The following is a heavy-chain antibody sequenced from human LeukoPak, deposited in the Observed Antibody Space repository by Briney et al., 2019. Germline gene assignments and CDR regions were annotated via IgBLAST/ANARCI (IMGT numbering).Heavy chain of an antibody. D-gene: IGHD6-19*01. V-gene: IGHV1-8*01. Sequence: GASVKVSCKASGYTFTSYDINWVRQATGQGLEWMGWMNPNSGNTGYAQKFQGRVTMTRNTSISTAYMELSSLRSEDTAVYYCARGSSGWYSHYYYYGMDVWGQGTTVTVSS. CDR1: GYTFTSYD. J-gene: IGHJ6*02. CDR3: ARGSSGWYSHYYYYGMDV. CDR2: MNPNSGNT.